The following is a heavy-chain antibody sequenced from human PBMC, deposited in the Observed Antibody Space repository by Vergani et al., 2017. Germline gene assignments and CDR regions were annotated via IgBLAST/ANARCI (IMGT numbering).Heavy chain of an antibody. D-gene: IGHD2-15*01. V-gene: IGHV4-39*01. CDR3: VVARSRVNCVTCLAPFDF. CDR1: GGSISSSSYY. CDR2: IYYSGST. J-gene: IGHJ4*02. Sequence: QLQLQESGPGLVKPSETLSLTCTVSGGSISSSSYYWGWIRQPPGKGLEWIGSIYYSGSTYYNPSLKIRVTISTDTSKNQLSLKLRSVTAADTAVYYCVVARSRVNCVTCLAPFDFWGQGTLVTVSS.